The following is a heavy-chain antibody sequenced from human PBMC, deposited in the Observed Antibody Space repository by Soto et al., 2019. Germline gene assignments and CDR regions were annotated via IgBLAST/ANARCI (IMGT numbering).Heavy chain of an antibody. J-gene: IGHJ6*02. CDR2: INSDGSST. Sequence: EVQLVESGGGLVQPGGSLRLSCAASGFTFSSYWMHWVRQVPGKGLVWVSRINSDGSSTTYADSVRGRITISRDNAKNTLYLQMHSLRAEDTAVYYCARDIVVVVATSDYGMDVWGQGTTVTVSS. D-gene: IGHD2-15*01. CDR3: ARDIVVVVATSDYGMDV. CDR1: GFTFSSYW. V-gene: IGHV3-74*01.